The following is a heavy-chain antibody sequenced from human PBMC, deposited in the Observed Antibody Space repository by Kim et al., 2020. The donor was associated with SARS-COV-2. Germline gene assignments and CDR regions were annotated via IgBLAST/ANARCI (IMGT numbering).Heavy chain of an antibody. D-gene: IGHD6-19*01. CDR2: IYHSGST. Sequence: SETLSLTCAVCGGSISSSNWWSLVRQPPGKGLEWIGEIYHSGSTNYNPSLKSRVTISVDKSKNQFSLKLSSVTAADTAVYYCARAYSSGWYGGYYYGMDVWGQGTTVTVSS. CDR1: GGSISSSNW. CDR3: ARAYSSGWYGGYYYGMDV. V-gene: IGHV4-4*02. J-gene: IGHJ6*02.